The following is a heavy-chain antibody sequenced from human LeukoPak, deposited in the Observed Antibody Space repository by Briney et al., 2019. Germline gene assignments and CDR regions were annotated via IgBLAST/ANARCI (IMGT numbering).Heavy chain of an antibody. Sequence: SQTLSLTCAISGDSVSSNSAAWNWIRQSPSRGFEWLGRTYYRSKWYNDYAVSVKSRITINPDTSKNQFSLQLNPVTPEDTAVYYCARSGYSSGWYNLDYWGQGTLVTVSS. CDR3: ARSGYSSGWYNLDY. D-gene: IGHD6-19*01. CDR2: TYYRSKWYN. J-gene: IGHJ4*02. V-gene: IGHV6-1*01. CDR1: GDSVSSNSAA.